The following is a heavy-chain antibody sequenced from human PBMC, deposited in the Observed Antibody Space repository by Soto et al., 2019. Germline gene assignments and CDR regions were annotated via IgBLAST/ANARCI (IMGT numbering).Heavy chain of an antibody. J-gene: IGHJ4*02. D-gene: IGHD2-15*01. CDR3: ARDYCSGGSCYPIDY. Sequence: QVQLVESGGGVVQPGRSLRLSCAASGFTFSSYGMHWVRQAPGKGLEWVAVIWYDGSNKYYADSVKGRFTISRDNSKNTLYLQMNSLRAEDTAVYYCARDYCSGGSCYPIDYWGQGTLVTVSS. CDR1: GFTFSSYG. CDR2: IWYDGSNK. V-gene: IGHV3-33*01.